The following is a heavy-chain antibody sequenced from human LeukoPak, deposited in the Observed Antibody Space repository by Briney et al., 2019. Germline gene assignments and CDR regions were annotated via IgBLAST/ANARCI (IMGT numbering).Heavy chain of an antibody. CDR3: ARTPPAFRYCSSTSCYYFDY. V-gene: IGHV3-23*01. Sequence: GGSLRLSCAASGFTFSSYAMSWVRQAPGKGLEWVSAISGSGGSTYYADSVKGRSTISRDNSKNTLYLQMNSLRAEDTAVYYCARTPPAFRYCSSTSCYYFDYWGQGTLVTVSS. CDR2: ISGSGGST. CDR1: GFTFSSYA. D-gene: IGHD2-2*01. J-gene: IGHJ4*02.